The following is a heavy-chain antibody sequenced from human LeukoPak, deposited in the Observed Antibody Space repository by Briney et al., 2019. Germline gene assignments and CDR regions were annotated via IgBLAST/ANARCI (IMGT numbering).Heavy chain of an antibody. CDR3: AKLYGSGSYDGAFDI. Sequence: GGSLRLSCAASGFTFSRYAMSWVRQAPGKGLEWVSGIGGSGGSIYYADSVKGRFTISRDNSKNTLYLQMNSLRVEDTAIYYCAKLYGSGSYDGAFDIWGQGTMVTVSS. V-gene: IGHV3-23*01. D-gene: IGHD3-10*01. CDR1: GFTFSRYA. J-gene: IGHJ3*02. CDR2: IGGSGGSI.